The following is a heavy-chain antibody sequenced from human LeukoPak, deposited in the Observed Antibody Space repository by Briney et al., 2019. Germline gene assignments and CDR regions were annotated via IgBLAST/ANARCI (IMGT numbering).Heavy chain of an antibody. CDR1: GFIFSNYG. J-gene: IGHJ4*02. Sequence: PGGSLRLSCVTSGFIFSNYGMHWVRQAPGKGLEWLTFIQFDGSNKLYADSVKGRFTISRDNAKNSLYLQMNSLRAEDTAVYHCATGRSCTTCYLPDYWGQETLVTVSS. V-gene: IGHV3-30*02. D-gene: IGHD2-2*01. CDR2: IQFDGSNK. CDR3: ATGRSCTTCYLPDY.